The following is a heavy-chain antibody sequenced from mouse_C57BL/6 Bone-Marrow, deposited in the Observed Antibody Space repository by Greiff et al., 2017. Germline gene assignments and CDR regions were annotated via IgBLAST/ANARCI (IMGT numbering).Heavy chain of an antibody. CDR1: GYTLTSYG. J-gene: IGHJ3*01. Sequence: QVQLQQSGAELARPGASVKLSCKASGYTLTSYGISWVKQRPGQGLEWIGEIYPRSGNTYYNEKFKGKATLTADKSSSTAYMELRSLTSEDSAVYFCARPRIAYWGQGTLVTVSA. V-gene: IGHV1-81*01. CDR2: IYPRSGNT. CDR3: ARPRIAY.